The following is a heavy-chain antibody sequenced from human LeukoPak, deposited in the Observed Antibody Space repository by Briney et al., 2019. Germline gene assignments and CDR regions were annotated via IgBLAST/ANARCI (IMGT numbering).Heavy chain of an antibody. V-gene: IGHV3-30-3*01. CDR3: ARDYFRGEYSYGDGGPFDY. CDR1: GFTFSSYA. Sequence: GGSLRLSCAASGFTFSSYAMHWVRQAPGKGLEWVAVISYDGSNKYYADSVKGRFTISRDNSKNTLYLQMNSLRAEDTAVYYCARDYFRGEYSYGDGGPFDYWGQGTLVTVSS. D-gene: IGHD5-18*01. CDR2: ISYDGSNK. J-gene: IGHJ4*02.